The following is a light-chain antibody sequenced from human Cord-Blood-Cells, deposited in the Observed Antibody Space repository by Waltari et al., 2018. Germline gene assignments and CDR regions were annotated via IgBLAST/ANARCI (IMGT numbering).Light chain of an antibody. CDR2: AAS. Sequence: DIKMTKSPSSLSASVGARVTITCRASQSISSYLNWDQQKPGKAPKLLIYAASSLQSGVPSRFSGSGSGTDFTLTISSLQPEDFATYYCQQSYSTLYSFGQGTKLEIK. CDR1: QSISSY. CDR3: QQSYSTLYS. J-gene: IGKJ2*03. V-gene: IGKV1-39*01.